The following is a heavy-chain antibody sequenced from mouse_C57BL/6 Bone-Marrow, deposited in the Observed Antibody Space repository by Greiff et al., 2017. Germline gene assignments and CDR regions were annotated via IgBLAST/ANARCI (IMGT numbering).Heavy chain of an antibody. CDR2: IYPGSGNT. V-gene: IGHV1-76*01. CDR3: ARGRTVDY. CDR1: GYTFTDYY. J-gene: IGHJ4*01. Sequence: VQLQQSGAELVRPGASVKLSCKASGYTFTDYYINWVKQRPGQGLEWIARIYPGSGNTYYNEKFKGKATLTAEKSSSTAYLQLSSLTSEDSAVYCCARGRTVDYWGQGTSVTVSS.